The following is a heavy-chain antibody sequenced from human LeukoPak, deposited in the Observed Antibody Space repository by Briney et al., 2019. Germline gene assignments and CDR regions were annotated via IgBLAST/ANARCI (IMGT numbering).Heavy chain of an antibody. CDR1: GFTISSDA. V-gene: IGHV3-23*01. Sequence: SGGSLRLSCAASGFTISSDAMSCVRQAPGKGLEWVSAISGSGGSTYYADSVKGRFTISRDNPKNTLYLQMNSLRAEDTAVYYRAKIPTSLGYCSSTSCREDYYHMDVWGKGTTVTVSS. J-gene: IGHJ6*03. CDR2: ISGSGGST. D-gene: IGHD2-2*01. CDR3: AKIPTSLGYCSSTSCREDYYHMDV.